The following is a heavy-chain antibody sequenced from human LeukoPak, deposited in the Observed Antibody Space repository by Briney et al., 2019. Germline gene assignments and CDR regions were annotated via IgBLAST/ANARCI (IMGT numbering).Heavy chain of an antibody. CDR2: FYNSGRS. V-gene: IGHV4-59*01. CDR3: TRGAGWLIDY. J-gene: IGHJ4*02. CDR1: DDSISDYY. Sequence: PSETLSLTCTVSDDSISDYYRGWIRQPPGKGLEWIGYFYNSGRSTYNPSLKSRVTISAHTSKNHFSLKLNSVTTADTAVYYCTRGAGWLIDYWGQGILVTVSS. D-gene: IGHD3-16*01.